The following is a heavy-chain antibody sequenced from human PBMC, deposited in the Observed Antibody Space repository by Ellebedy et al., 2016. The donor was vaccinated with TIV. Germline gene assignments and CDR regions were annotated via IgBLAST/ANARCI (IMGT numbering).Heavy chain of an antibody. CDR2: IWYDGSNK. J-gene: IGHJ4*02. V-gene: IGHV3-33*08. Sequence: GESLKISCAASGFTFSSYSMNWVRQAPGKGLEWVAVIWYDGSNKYYADSVKGRFTISRDNSKNTLYLQMNSLRAEDTAVYYCATDSGKGGYFDYWGQGTLVTVSS. D-gene: IGHD3-10*01. CDR3: ATDSGKGGYFDY. CDR1: GFTFSSYS.